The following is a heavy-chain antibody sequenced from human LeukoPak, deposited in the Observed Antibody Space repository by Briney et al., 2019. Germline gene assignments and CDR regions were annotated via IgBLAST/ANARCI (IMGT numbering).Heavy chain of an antibody. Sequence: GGSLRLSCSASGFTFSSYAMHWVRQAPGKGLEYVSAISSNGGSTYYADSVKGRFTISRDNSKNTLYLQMSSLRAEDTAVYYCVNPRRDWGLDYWGQGTLVTVSS. D-gene: IGHD7-27*01. V-gene: IGHV3-64D*06. CDR2: ISSNGGST. CDR1: GFTFSSYA. J-gene: IGHJ4*02. CDR3: VNPRRDWGLDY.